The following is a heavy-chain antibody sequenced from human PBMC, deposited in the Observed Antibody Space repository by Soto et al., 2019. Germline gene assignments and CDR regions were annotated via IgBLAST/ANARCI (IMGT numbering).Heavy chain of an antibody. CDR3: GRDRLNYDFLTGYYSSGIDV. Sequence: PGGSLRLSCSASGFTFSSYSMNWVRQAPGKGLEWVSSISSSSSYIYYADSVKGRFTISRDNAKNSLYLQMKSLRAEDTAVYYCGRDRLNYDFLTGYYSSGIDVWGKGPMVTVSS. D-gene: IGHD3-9*01. J-gene: IGHJ6*04. CDR2: ISSSSSYI. V-gene: IGHV3-21*01. CDR1: GFTFSSYS.